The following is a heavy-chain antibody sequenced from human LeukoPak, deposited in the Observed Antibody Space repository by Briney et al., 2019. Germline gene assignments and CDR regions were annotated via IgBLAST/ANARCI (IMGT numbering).Heavy chain of an antibody. CDR3: ASAVRTSYYYDSSGYYNY. J-gene: IGHJ4*02. V-gene: IGHV1-2*02. CDR1: GYTFTGYY. D-gene: IGHD3-22*01. CDR2: INPNSGGT. Sequence: ASVKVSCKASGYTFTGYYMHWVRQAPGQGLEWMGWINPNSGGTNYAQKFQGRVTMTRDTSISTAYMELSRLRSDDTAVYYCASAVRTSYYYDSSGYYNYWGQGTLVTVS.